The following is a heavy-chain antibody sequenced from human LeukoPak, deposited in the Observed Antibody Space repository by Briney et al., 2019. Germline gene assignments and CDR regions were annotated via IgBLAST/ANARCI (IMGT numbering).Heavy chain of an antibody. J-gene: IGHJ4*02. CDR2: IIGSSGDT. CDR1: GFSLTNFA. Sequence: GGSLRLPCAASGFSLTNFAMSWVRQAPGKGLEWVSLIIGSSGDTFYADSVKGRFTISRDNSKNRLYLQMNSLRAEDTALYYCAKGAYDYIEMGYFDYWGQGTLVTVSS. D-gene: IGHD5-12*01. CDR3: AKGAYDYIEMGYFDY. V-gene: IGHV3-23*01.